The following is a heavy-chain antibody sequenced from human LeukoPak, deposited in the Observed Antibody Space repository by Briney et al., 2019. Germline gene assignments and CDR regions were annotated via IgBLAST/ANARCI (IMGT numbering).Heavy chain of an antibody. V-gene: IGHV7-4-1*02. D-gene: IGHD6-19*01. Sequence: ASVKVSCKASGYTFTTYAINWVRQAPGQGLEWRGWINTNTGNPTFAQGFTGRFVFSLDTSVSTAYLQISSLKAEDTAVYFCARGRGAVAGTGNTYYFDYWGQGTPATVSS. CDR2: INTNTGNP. J-gene: IGHJ4*02. CDR3: ARGRGAVAGTGNTYYFDY. CDR1: GYTFTTYA.